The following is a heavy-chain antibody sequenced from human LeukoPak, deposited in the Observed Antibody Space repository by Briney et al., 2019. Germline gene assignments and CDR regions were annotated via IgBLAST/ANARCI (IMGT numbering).Heavy chain of an antibody. J-gene: IGHJ4*02. V-gene: IGHV4-34*01. Sequence: SETLSLTCTVSGGSISSYYWSWIRQPPGKGLEWIGEINHSGSTNYNPSLKSRVTISVDTSKNQFSLKLSSVTAADTAVYYCARTPSYSDNSGYPINYYFDYWGQGTLVTVSS. CDR3: ARTPSYSDNSGYPINYYFDY. CDR2: INHSGST. D-gene: IGHD3-22*01. CDR1: GGSISSYY.